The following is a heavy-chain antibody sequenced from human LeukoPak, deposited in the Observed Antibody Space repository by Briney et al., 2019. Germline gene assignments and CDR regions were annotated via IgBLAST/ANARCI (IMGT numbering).Heavy chain of an antibody. J-gene: IGHJ4*02. D-gene: IGHD2-15*01. CDR2: ISYDGSNK. Sequence: GGSLRLSCATSGFTFSRHGFYWVRQAPGKGLEWVAVISYDGSNKYYADSVKGRFTISRDNSKNTLYLQMNSLRAEDTAVYYCAKVFRGVVAATPPPVDYWGQGTLVTVSS. CDR3: AKVFRGVVAATPPPVDY. V-gene: IGHV3-30*18. CDR1: GFTFSRHG.